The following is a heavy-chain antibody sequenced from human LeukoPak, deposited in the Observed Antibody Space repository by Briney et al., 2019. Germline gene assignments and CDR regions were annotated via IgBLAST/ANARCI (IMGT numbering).Heavy chain of an antibody. V-gene: IGHV1-8*01. CDR3: ARDDGGKLAFVY. Sequence: ASVKVSCKASGYTFTNFDINWVRQATGQGLEWMGWMNPKTGNTGSAQKLQGRVTITGNTSISTAYMELSSLRSEDTAVYYCARDDGGKLAFVYWGQGTLVTVSS. CDR2: MNPKTGNT. D-gene: IGHD4-23*01. CDR1: GYTFTNFD. J-gene: IGHJ4*02.